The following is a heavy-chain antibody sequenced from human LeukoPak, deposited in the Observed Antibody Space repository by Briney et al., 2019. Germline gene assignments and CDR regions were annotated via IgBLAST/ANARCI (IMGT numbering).Heavy chain of an antibody. CDR1: GGTFSSYA. CDR2: IIPIFGTA. J-gene: IGHJ6*02. Sequence: SVKVSCKASGGTFSSYAISWVRQAPGQGLEWMGGIIPIFGTANYAQKFQGRVTITADESTSTAYMELSSLRSEDTAVYYCARVHLGMVRKNCFPYYYYYGMDVWGQGTTVTVSS. CDR3: ARVHLGMVRKNCFPYYYYYGMDV. D-gene: IGHD3-10*01. V-gene: IGHV1-69*13.